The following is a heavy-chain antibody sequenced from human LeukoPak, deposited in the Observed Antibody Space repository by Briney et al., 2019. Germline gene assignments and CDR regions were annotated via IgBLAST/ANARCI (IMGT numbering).Heavy chain of an antibody. D-gene: IGHD6-6*01. J-gene: IGHJ4*02. V-gene: IGHV3-33*01. Sequence: GGSLRLSCAASGFTFSSYGMHWVRQAPGKGLEWVAVIWYDGNNKYYADSVKGRFTISRDNSKNTLYLQMNSLRAEDTAVYYCARDSIADPFDYWGQGTLVTVSS. CDR3: ARDSIADPFDY. CDR1: GFTFSSYG. CDR2: IWYDGNNK.